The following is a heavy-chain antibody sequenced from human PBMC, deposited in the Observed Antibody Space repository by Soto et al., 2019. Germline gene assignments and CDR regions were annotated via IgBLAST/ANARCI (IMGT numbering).Heavy chain of an antibody. Sequence: EVQLVESGGGLVQPGGSLRLSCAASGFAFSNYWMSWVRQAPGKGLEWVANIKQDGSEKYYVDSVKGRFTISRDNAKNSLYLQMNSLRAEDTAVYYCARAYYDFWSGYDYYYGMDVWGQGTTVTVSS. J-gene: IGHJ6*02. V-gene: IGHV3-7*01. CDR2: IKQDGSEK. CDR1: GFAFSNYW. D-gene: IGHD3-3*01. CDR3: ARAYYDFWSGYDYYYGMDV.